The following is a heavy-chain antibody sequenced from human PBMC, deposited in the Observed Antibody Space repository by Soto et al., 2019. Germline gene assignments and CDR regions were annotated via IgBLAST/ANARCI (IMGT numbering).Heavy chain of an antibody. CDR2: VKSKNDGGTT. CDR3: TTDSYITSIIVRFDY. CDR1: GFTFSNAW. V-gene: IGHV3-15*07. D-gene: IGHD3-22*01. J-gene: IGHJ4*01. Sequence: EVHLVESGGGLVKPGGSLRLSCAASGFTFSNAWINWVRQAPGKGLEWVGRVKSKNDGGTTDFAAPVKGRFAISRDDSKNMVYLEMNSLQTKDTAIYYCTTDSYITSIIVRFDYWGHGTLVTVSS.